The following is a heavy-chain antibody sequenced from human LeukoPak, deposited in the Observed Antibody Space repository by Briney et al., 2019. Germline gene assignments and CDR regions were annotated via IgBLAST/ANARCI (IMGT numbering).Heavy chain of an antibody. CDR1: GGSISSSNW. J-gene: IGHJ4*02. V-gene: IGHV4-4*02. CDR3: ASLSGSYSFDY. Sequence: SETLSLTCAVSGGSISSSNWWSWIRQPPGTGLEWIGEIYHSGNTNYNPSLKSRATISVDKSKNQFSLKLSSVTAADTAVYYCASLSGSYSFDYWGQGTLVTVSS. D-gene: IGHD1-26*01. CDR2: IYHSGNT.